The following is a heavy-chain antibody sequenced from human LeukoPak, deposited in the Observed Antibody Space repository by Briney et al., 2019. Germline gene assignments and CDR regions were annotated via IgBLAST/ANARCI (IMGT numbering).Heavy chain of an antibody. D-gene: IGHD6-19*01. J-gene: IGHJ4*02. CDR1: GFAFSSYS. CDR3: ARQRGSGCLDY. V-gene: IGHV3-48*01. CDR2: ISSSSSTI. Sequence: GSLRLSCAASGFAFSSYSMNWVRQAPGKGLEWVSYISSSSSTIYYADSVKGRFTISRDNAKNSLYLQMNSLRAEDTAVYYCARQRGSGCLDYWGQGTLVTVSP.